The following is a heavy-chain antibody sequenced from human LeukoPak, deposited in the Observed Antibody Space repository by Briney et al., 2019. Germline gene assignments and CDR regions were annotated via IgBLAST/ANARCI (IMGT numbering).Heavy chain of an antibody. J-gene: IGHJ6*03. V-gene: IGHV4-34*01. CDR1: GGPFSGYY. Sequence: PSETLSLTCAVYGGPFSGYYWTWIRQPPGKGLEWIGEINHSGSTNYNPSLKSRVTISVDTSKNQFSLKLSSVTAADTAVYYCARRSTYYDILTGYRNYYYMDVWGKGATVTVSS. CDR3: ARRSTYYDILTGYRNYYYMDV. CDR2: INHSGST. D-gene: IGHD3-9*01.